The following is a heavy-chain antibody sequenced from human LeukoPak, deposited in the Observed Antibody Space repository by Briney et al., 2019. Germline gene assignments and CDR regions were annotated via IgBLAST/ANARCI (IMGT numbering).Heavy chain of an antibody. J-gene: IGHJ3*02. CDR2: IYHSGST. CDR1: GGSISSYY. Sequence: SETLSLTCTVSGGSISSYYWSWIRQPPGKGLEWIGEIYHSGSTNYNPSLKSRVTISVDKSKNQFSLKLSSVTAADTAVYYCARAMGLGDAFDIWGQGTMVTVSS. D-gene: IGHD1-26*01. CDR3: ARAMGLGDAFDI. V-gene: IGHV4-59*12.